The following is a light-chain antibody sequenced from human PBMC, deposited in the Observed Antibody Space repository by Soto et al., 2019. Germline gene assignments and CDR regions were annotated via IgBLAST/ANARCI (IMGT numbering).Light chain of an antibody. V-gene: IGLV2-14*01. Sequence: QSALTQPASVSGSPGQAITISCTGTSSDVGGYTYVSWYQQHPGKAPKFIMYDVSNRPAGVSNRFSGSKSGNTASLTISGLQAEDEADYSCSSYTTSNTRQIVFGTGTKVTVL. J-gene: IGLJ1*01. CDR3: SSYTTSNTRQIV. CDR1: SSDVGGYTY. CDR2: DVS.